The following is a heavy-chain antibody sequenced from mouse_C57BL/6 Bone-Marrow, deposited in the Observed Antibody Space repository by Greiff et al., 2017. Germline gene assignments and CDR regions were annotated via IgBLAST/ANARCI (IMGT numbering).Heavy chain of an antibody. V-gene: IGHV1-82*01. CDR3: ARRDTTVVAHFDY. D-gene: IGHD1-1*01. J-gene: IGHJ2*01. Sequence: QVQLKQSGPELVKPGASVKISCKASGYAFSSSWMNWVKQRPGKGLEWIGRIYPGDGDTNYNGKFKGKATLTADKSSSTAYMQLSSLTSEDSAVYFCARRDTTVVAHFDYWGQGTTLTVSS. CDR2: IYPGDGDT. CDR1: GYAFSSSW.